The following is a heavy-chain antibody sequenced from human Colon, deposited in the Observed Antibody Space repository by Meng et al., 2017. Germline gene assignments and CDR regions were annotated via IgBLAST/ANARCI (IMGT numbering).Heavy chain of an antibody. CDR2: MRPDSGNT. V-gene: IGHV1-8*01. CDR1: GYTFNSHD. CDR3: VRGSYSFGPPDY. Sequence: QVTLVRAGSAGNVPGASVIVPCKASGYTFNSHDINWVRQASAKGLEWLGWMRPDSGNTGHGNKFQGRLTMTRDNSTNTVYLELNSLTSEDKAVYFCVRGSYSFGPPDYWGLGTLVTVSS. D-gene: IGHD5-18*01. J-gene: IGHJ4*01.